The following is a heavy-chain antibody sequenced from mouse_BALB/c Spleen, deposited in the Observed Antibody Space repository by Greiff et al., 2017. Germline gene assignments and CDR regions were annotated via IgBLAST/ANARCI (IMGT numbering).Heavy chain of an antibody. CDR1: GFNIKDTY. CDR3: ASGAYYGNYVGY. Sequence: EVKLQESGAELVKPGASVKLSCTASGFNIKDTYMHWVKQRPEQGLEWIGRIDPANGNTKYDPKFQGKATITADTSSNTAYLQLSSLTSEDTAVYYCASGAYYGNYVGYWGQGTTLTVSS. CDR2: IDPANGNT. V-gene: IGHV14-3*02. J-gene: IGHJ2*01. D-gene: IGHD2-10*01.